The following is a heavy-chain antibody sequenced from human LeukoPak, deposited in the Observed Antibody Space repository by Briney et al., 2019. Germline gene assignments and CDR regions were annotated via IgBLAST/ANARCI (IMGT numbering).Heavy chain of an antibody. CDR1: GGSISSSSYY. Sequence: SETLSLACTVSGGSISSSSYYWGWIRQPPGKGLEWIGSTYYSGSTYYNPSLKSRVTISVDTSKNQFSLKLSSVTAADTAVYYCARLKPFDYWGQGTLVTVSS. V-gene: IGHV4-39*01. CDR3: ARLKPFDY. CDR2: TYYSGST. J-gene: IGHJ4*02.